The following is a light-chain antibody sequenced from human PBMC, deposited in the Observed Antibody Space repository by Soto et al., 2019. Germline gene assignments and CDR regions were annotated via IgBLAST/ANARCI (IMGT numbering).Light chain of an antibody. CDR3: QQYGISPYT. J-gene: IGKJ2*01. CDR2: DAS. CDR1: QSVSSSY. V-gene: IGKV3-20*01. Sequence: DIVLTQSPGTLSLSPGERATLSCRASQSVSSSYLAWHQQKPGQAPRLLIYDASSRATGIPDRFSGSGSGTDFTLTISRLEPEDFAVYYCQQYGISPYTFGQGTKLEIK.